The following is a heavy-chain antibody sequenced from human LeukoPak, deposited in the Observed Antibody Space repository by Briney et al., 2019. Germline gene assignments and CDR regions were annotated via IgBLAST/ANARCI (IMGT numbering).Heavy chain of an antibody. J-gene: IGHJ4*02. CDR3: ARDSGSYFRYTLFDY. CDR2: INSDGINT. CDR1: GFTFSNYW. Sequence: PGGSLRLSCAASGFTFSNYWMHWVRQAPGKGLVWVSRINSDGINTSYADSVKGRFTISRDNSKNTLYLQMNSLRAEDTAVYYCARDSGSYFRYTLFDYWGQGTLVTVSS. D-gene: IGHD1-26*01. V-gene: IGHV3-74*01.